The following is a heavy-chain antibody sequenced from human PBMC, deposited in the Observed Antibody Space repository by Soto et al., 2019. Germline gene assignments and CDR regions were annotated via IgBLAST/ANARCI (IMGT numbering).Heavy chain of an antibody. CDR1: AFSFSHYA. D-gene: IGHD2-15*01. V-gene: IGHV3-30-3*01. CDR2: ISYDGNIK. J-gene: IGHJ6*02. CDR3: ARAGYCSGGRCYSPYYYYYGMDV. Sequence: PAGSLRLSCGASAFSFSHYAMHWVRQAPGKGLECVAVISYDGNIKRYADSVKGRFTISRDNSENTLYLQMNSLRPEDTAVYYCARAGYCSGGRCYSPYYYYYGMDVWGQGTTVTVSS.